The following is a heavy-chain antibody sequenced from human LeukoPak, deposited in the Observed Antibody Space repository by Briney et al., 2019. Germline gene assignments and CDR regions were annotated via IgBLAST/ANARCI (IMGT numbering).Heavy chain of an antibody. D-gene: IGHD5-18*01. CDR1: GFSISSNSNY. CDR2: FYYSGST. V-gene: IGHV4-39*01. Sequence: SETLCLTCTASGFSISSNSNYWGCNRPPPGKGLEWIRTFYYSGSTYYNPSLKSRVTISVDTSKNQLSLKLSSLTAADTAVYYCARHARSGYRNGFDAFDIWGEGTMVTVS. J-gene: IGHJ3*02. CDR3: ARHARSGYRNGFDAFDI.